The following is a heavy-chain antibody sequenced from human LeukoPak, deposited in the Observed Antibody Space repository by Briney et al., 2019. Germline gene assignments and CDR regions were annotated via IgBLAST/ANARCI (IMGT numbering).Heavy chain of an antibody. V-gene: IGHV3-21*01. D-gene: IGHD2-8*01. CDR3: ARMLAARGDAFDI. CDR1: GFTFSSYS. J-gene: IGHJ3*02. CDR2: ISSSSSYI. Sequence: GGSLRLSCAASGFTFSSYSMNWVRQAPGKGLEWVSSISSSSSYIYYADSVKGRFTISRDNAKNSLYLQMNSLRAEDTAVYYCARMLAARGDAFDIWGQGTMVTVSS.